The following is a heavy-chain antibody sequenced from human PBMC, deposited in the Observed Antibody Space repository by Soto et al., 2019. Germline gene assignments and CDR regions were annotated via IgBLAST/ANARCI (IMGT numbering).Heavy chain of an antibody. CDR1: GGSFSGYY. J-gene: IGHJ6*03. V-gene: IGHV4-34*01. D-gene: IGHD6-13*01. CDR3: ARGFHSYSSSWYPPEKNYYYYMDV. CDR2: INHSGST. Sequence: SETLSLTCAVYGGSFSGYYWSWIRQPPGKGLEWIGEINHSGSTNYNPSLKSRVTISVDTSKNQFSLKLGSVTAADTAVYYCARGFHSYSSSWYPPEKNYYYYMDVWGKGTTVTVSS.